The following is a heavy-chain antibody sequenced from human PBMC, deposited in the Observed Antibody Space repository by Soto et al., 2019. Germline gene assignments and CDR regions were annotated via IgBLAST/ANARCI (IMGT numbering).Heavy chain of an antibody. J-gene: IGHJ4*02. D-gene: IGHD6-19*01. CDR1: ELTFNNFA. V-gene: IGHV3-23*01. Sequence: GGSLRLSCEASELTFNNFAMTWVRQAPGKGLEWVSSFPDGGSGPSYADSVKGRFTISRDDSRKTLYLQMDNLRADDTAVYYCSFGGGLLSSGWYKYYFDYWGQGTLVTVSS. CDR3: SFGGGLLSSGWYKYYFDY. CDR2: FPDGGSGP.